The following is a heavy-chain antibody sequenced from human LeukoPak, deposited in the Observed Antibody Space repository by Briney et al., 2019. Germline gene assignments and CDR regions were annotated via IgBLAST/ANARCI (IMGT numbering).Heavy chain of an antibody. CDR1: GGSFSGYY. CDR2: INHSGST. Sequence: SETLSLTCAVYGGSFSGYYWSWIRQPPGKGLEWIGEINHSGSTNCNSSLKSRVTISVDTSKNQFSLKLSSVTAADTAVYYCARVLGLFHDPYYFDYWGQGALVTVSS. D-gene: IGHD3-22*01. V-gene: IGHV4-34*01. J-gene: IGHJ4*02. CDR3: ARVLGLFHDPYYFDY.